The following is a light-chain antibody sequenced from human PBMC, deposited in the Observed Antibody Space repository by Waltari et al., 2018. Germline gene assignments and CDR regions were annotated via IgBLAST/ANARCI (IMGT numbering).Light chain of an antibody. Sequence: EVVLTQSPGTLSLSPGERATLSCRASQSISKYLVWYQQRPSQAPRLLIYAASTRATGIPDRFSGSGFGTDFSLTISRLEPEDFAVYYCQNHERLPATFGQGTRVEIK. J-gene: IGKJ1*01. CDR3: QNHERLPAT. CDR1: QSISKY. V-gene: IGKV3-20*01. CDR2: AAS.